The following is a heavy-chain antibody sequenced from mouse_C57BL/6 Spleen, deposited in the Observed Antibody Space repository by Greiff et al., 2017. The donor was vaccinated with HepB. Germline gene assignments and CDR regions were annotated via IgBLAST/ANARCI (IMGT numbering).Heavy chain of an antibody. Sequence: QVQLQQSGPGLVQPSQSLSITCTVSGFSLTSYGVHWVRQSPGKGLEWLGVIWRGGSTDYNAAFMSRLSITKDNSTSQVFFKMNSLQADDTAIYYCAKNSHYYGSSWGYFDVWGTGTTVTVSS. V-gene: IGHV2-5*01. CDR2: IWRGGST. J-gene: IGHJ1*03. CDR1: GFSLTSYG. D-gene: IGHD1-1*01. CDR3: AKNSHYYGSSWGYFDV.